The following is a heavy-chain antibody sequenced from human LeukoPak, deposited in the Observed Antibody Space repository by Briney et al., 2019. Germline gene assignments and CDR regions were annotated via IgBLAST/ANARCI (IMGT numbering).Heavy chain of an antibody. CDR3: TRPEYSSSSVWFDP. J-gene: IGHJ5*02. CDR2: IRSKANSYAT. CDR1: GFTFSGSA. Sequence: GGSLRLSCAASGFTFSGSAMHWVRQASGKGLEWVGRIRSKANSYATAYAASVKGRFTISGDDSKNTAYLQMNSLKTEDTAVYYCTRPEYSSSSVWFDPWGQGTLATVSS. D-gene: IGHD6-6*01. V-gene: IGHV3-73*01.